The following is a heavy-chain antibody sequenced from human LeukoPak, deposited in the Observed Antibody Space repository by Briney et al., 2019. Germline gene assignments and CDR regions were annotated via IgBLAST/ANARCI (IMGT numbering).Heavy chain of an antibody. Sequence: PGGSLRLSCAASGFTFSSYAMHWVSQAPGKGLEWVAVISYDGSNKYYADSVKGRFTISRDNSKNTLYLQMNSLRAEDTAGYYCARPQTYSSSWYLMNYWGQGTLVTVSS. J-gene: IGHJ4*02. CDR3: ARPQTYSSSWYLMNY. D-gene: IGHD6-13*01. CDR2: ISYDGSNK. V-gene: IGHV3-30-3*01. CDR1: GFTFSSYA.